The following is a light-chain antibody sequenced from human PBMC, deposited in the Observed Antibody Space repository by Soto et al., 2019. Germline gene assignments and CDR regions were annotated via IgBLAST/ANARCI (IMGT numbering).Light chain of an antibody. CDR2: GGS. V-gene: IGLV2-14*01. Sequence: QSALTQPASVSGSPGQSITISWSGTRSDIGSDNYVAWYQQFPGKTPKILIYGGSNRPSGVSSRFAGSKSGNTASLTISGHQAEDEADYYCISYTGSSTSYVFGSGTKVTVL. CDR1: RSDIGSDNY. CDR3: ISYTGSSTSYV. J-gene: IGLJ1*01.